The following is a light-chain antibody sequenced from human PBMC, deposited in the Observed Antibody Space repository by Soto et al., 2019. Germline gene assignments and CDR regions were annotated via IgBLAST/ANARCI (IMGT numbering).Light chain of an antibody. CDR2: DVS. V-gene: IGKV1-33*01. Sequence: DIQMTQSPSSLSVSVGDRVTITCQASHDITNYLNWYQQKPGKAPKLLIYDVSKLASGVPSRFSGSGSGTDFTFTISSLQAEDIATYFCQQYDDLPITFGQGTRLEIK. CDR1: HDITNY. CDR3: QQYDDLPIT. J-gene: IGKJ5*01.